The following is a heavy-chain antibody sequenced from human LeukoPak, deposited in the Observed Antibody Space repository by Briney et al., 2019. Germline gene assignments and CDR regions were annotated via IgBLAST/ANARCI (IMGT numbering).Heavy chain of an antibody. D-gene: IGHD3-22*01. CDR3: ARVVQSTDSSGFYLPEYFQH. CDR2: IHHSGGT. Sequence: SETLSLTCTVSGYSISSGYYWGWIRQPPGKGLEWIGAIHHSGGTYYNPSLKSRVTISIDTSKNHFSLKLTSVTAADTAVYYCARVVQSTDSSGFYLPEYFQHWGQGTLVTVSS. CDR1: GYSISSGYY. V-gene: IGHV4-38-2*02. J-gene: IGHJ1*01.